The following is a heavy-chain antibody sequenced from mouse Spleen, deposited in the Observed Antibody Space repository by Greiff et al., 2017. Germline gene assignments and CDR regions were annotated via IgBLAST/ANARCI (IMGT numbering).Heavy chain of an antibody. J-gene: IGHJ3*01. CDR1: GYTFTSYW. CDR3: ARAVYGNYAWFAY. D-gene: IGHD2-1*01. Sequence: VQLQQPGAELVKPGASVKLSCKASGYTFTSYWMHWVKQRPGQGLEWIGMIHPNSGSTNYNEKFKSKATLTVDKSSSTAYMQLSSLTSEDSAVYYCARAVYGNYAWFAYWGQGTLVTVSA. CDR2: IHPNSGST. V-gene: IGHV1-64*01.